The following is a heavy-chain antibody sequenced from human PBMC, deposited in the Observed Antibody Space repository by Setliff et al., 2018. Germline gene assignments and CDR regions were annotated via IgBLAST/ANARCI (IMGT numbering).Heavy chain of an antibody. CDR3: RFWSSYYKNDY. CDR1: GASFSDYY. D-gene: IGHD3-3*01. J-gene: IGHJ4*02. V-gene: IGHV4-34*01. CDR2: INQSGNT. Sequence: SETLSLTCTVYGASFSDYYWGWIRQSPGKRPEWIAEINQSGNTNYNPSLNSRVSVSVDTPTNQFSLKVFSVTAADTAVYYCRFWSSYYKNDYWAQGTLVTVPQ.